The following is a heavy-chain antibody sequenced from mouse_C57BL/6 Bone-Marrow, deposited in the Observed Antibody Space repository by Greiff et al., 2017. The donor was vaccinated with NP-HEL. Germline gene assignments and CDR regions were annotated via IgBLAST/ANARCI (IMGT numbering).Heavy chain of an antibody. V-gene: IGHV5-9-1*02. J-gene: IGHJ3*01. Sequence: EVKLQESGEGLVKPGGSLKLSCAASGFTFSSYAMSWVRQTPEKRLEWVAYISSGGDYIYYADTVKGRFTNSRDNARNTLYLQMSSLKSEDTAMYYCTRIDSSRFAYWGQGTLVTVSA. D-gene: IGHD3-2*02. CDR2: ISSGGDYI. CDR1: GFTFSSYA. CDR3: TRIDSSRFAY.